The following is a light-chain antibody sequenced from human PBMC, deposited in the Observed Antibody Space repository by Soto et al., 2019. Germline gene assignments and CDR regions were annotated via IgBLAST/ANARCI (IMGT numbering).Light chain of an antibody. V-gene: IGKV2-24*01. CDR2: KIS. J-gene: IGKJ2*01. CDR1: QSLVHSDGNTY. CDR3: MQATQFPPYT. Sequence: EIVMTQSPATLSVSPGERATLSCRSSQSLVHSDGNTYLSWLQQRPGQPPRLLIYKISNRFSGVPDRFSGSGAGTDFTLKISRVEAEDVGVYYCMQATQFPPYTFGQGTKLEIK.